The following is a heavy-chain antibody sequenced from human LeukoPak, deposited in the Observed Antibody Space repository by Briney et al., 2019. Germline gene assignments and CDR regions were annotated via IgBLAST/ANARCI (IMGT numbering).Heavy chain of an antibody. V-gene: IGHV3-21*01. D-gene: IGHD1-1*01. Sequence: GGSLRLSCAASGITFNTYTMNWVRQAPGKGLEWVSSISSSSSYIYYAASVKGRFTISRDNAKNSLYLQMNRLRAEDTAVYYCARERQLERLTFGKEGSAFDYWGQGALVTVSS. CDR1: GITFNTYT. J-gene: IGHJ4*02. CDR2: ISSSSSYI. CDR3: ARERQLERLTFGKEGSAFDY.